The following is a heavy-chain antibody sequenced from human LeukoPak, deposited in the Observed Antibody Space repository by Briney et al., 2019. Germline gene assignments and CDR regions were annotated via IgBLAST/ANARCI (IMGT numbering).Heavy chain of an antibody. V-gene: IGHV1-8*01. CDR1: GYTFYSYD. Sequence: ASVKVSCRASGYTFYSYDINWVRQDAGQGLEWMGWMNPKTGNTGYAQKFQGRLSFTRNTSINTAYMELSSLRSEDTAVYYCARSAPYYYHGMDVWGQGTTVTVSS. CDR3: ARSAPYYYHGMDV. CDR2: MNPKTGNT. J-gene: IGHJ6*02.